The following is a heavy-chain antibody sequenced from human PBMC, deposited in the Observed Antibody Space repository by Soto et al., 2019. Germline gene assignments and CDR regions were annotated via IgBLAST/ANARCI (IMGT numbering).Heavy chain of an antibody. CDR2: IKSKTDGGTT. Sequence: EVQLVESGGGLVKPGGSLRLSCAASGFTFSNAWMNWVRQAPGKGLEWVGRIKSKTDGGTTDYAAPVKGRFTISRDDSKNTLYLQMNSLKTEDTAVYYCTTDVILGGYDPFHDYWGQGTLVTVSS. D-gene: IGHD5-12*01. CDR3: TTDVILGGYDPFHDY. CDR1: GFTFSNAW. V-gene: IGHV3-15*07. J-gene: IGHJ4*02.